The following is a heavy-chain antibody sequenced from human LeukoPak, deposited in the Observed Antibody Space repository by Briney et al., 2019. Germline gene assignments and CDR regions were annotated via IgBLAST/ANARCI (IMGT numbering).Heavy chain of an antibody. CDR2: KNPNSGNT. CDR3: ARAPGGRYCSSTSCYYYYYMDV. CDR1: RHTYTSYD. D-gene: IGHD2-2*01. J-gene: IGHJ6*03. Sequence: ASVKLPCKASRHTYTSYDIHWVPRASGRGLEWMGWKNPNSGNTVYAQKFQGRVTMTKNTSISTDYMELSSLRSEDTAVYYCARAPGGRYCSSTSCYYYYYMDVWGKGTTVTISS. V-gene: IGHV1-8*01.